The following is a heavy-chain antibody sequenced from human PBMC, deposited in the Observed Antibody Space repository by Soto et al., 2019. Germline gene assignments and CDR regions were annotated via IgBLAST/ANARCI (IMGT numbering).Heavy chain of an antibody. CDR3: AKGGRLRSPFGF. CDR1: GGSRNDNH. CDR2: VFHTGFT. D-gene: IGHD4-17*01. V-gene: IGHV4-34*01. J-gene: IGHJ4*02. Sequence: QVQLQQWGAGLVKSSETLSLTCAVYGGSRNDNHWSWIRQPPGKGLEWIGEVFHTGFTNYNPSLKSRVTISVDTSKNQFSLKLSSVTAADTAVYFCAKGGRLRSPFGFWGQGTLVSVSS.